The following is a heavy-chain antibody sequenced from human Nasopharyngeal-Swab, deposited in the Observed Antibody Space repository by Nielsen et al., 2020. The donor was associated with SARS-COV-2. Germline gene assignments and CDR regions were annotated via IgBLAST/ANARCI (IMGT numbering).Heavy chain of an antibody. Sequence: WSRQSPGKGLEWIGYIYYSGSTNYNPSLKSRVTISVDTSKNQFSLKLSSVTAADTAVYYCASGLNWFPFDYWGQGTLVTVSS. V-gene: IGHV4-59*01. J-gene: IGHJ4*02. CDR3: ASGLNWFPFDY. CDR2: IYYSGST. D-gene: IGHD3-9*01.